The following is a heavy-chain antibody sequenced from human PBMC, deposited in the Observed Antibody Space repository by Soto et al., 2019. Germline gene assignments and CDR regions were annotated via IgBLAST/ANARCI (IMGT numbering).Heavy chain of an antibody. V-gene: IGHV1-69*13. CDR2: IIPIFGTA. Sequence: SVKVSCKASGGTFSSYAISWVRQAPGQGLEWMGGIIPIFGTANYAQKFQGRVTITADESTSTAYMELSSLRSEDTAVYYCASQHRLRGGPAAFDIWGQGTMVTVSS. J-gene: IGHJ3*02. D-gene: IGHD3-16*01. CDR1: GGTFSSYA. CDR3: ASQHRLRGGPAAFDI.